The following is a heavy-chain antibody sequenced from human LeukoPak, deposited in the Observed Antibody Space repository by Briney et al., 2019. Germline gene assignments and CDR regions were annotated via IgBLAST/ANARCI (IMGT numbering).Heavy chain of an antibody. Sequence: SATLSLTCTVSGGSISSYSSYWGWIRQPPGKGLEWIGSIYYSESTSYNPSLKSRVTISADTSENQFSLNLNSVTAADTAVYYCARSGPSSTYDSWGQGTLVTVSS. CDR2: IYYSEST. CDR3: ARSGPSSTYDS. D-gene: IGHD6-19*01. V-gene: IGHV4-39*01. CDR1: GGSISSYSSY. J-gene: IGHJ5*01.